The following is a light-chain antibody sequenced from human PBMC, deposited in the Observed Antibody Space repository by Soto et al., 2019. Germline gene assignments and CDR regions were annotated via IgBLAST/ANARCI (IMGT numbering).Light chain of an antibody. CDR1: QSISSQ. CDR3: PRSYSTPSS. CDR2: TAS. V-gene: IGKV1-39*01. Sequence: DLRMTQSPSSLSASVGDTVTITCRASQSISSQLNWYQQKPGKAPHHLMYTASNFQSGVPSRFSGSGSATDVSLTISSLQHEDFATYSCPRSYSTPSSFGQGTRLEIK. J-gene: IGKJ5*01.